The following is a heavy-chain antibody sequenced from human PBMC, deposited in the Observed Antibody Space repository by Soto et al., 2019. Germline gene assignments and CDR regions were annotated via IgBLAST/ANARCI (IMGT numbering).Heavy chain of an antibody. V-gene: IGHV4-31*03. CDR2: IYYSGST. J-gene: IGHJ6*03. D-gene: IGHD4-17*01. CDR3: ARETALTTVTSSVAAPADYYYHYMDV. Sequence: SEALSLTCTVSGGSLSTCSYHVSWIRQHPGKGLEWIGYIYYSGSTYYNPSLKSRVTISVDTSKNQFFLKLSSVTAPDTAVYYCARETALTTVTSSVAAPADYYYHYMDVRGKGTPVTVSS. CDR1: GGSLSTCSYH.